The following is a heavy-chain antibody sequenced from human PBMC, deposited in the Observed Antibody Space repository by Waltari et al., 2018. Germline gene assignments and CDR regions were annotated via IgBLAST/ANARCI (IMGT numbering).Heavy chain of an antibody. CDR3: ARGPKESIAARG. V-gene: IGHV4-39*07. Sequence: QLQLQESGPGLVKPSETLSLTCTVSGGSISSSSYYWGWIRQPPGKGLEWIGSIYYSGSTYYNPSLKSRVTISVDTSKNQFSLKLSSVTAADTAVYYCARGPKESIAARGWGQGTLVTVSS. D-gene: IGHD6-6*01. CDR1: GGSISSSSYY. J-gene: IGHJ4*02. CDR2: IYYSGST.